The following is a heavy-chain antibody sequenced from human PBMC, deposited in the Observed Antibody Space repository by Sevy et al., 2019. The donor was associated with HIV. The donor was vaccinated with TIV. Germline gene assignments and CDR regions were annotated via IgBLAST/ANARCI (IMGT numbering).Heavy chain of an antibody. Sequence: GGSLRLSCAASGFTFSSYAMSWVRQAPGKGLEWVSAISGSGGSTYYADSVKGRFTISRDNSKNTLYLQMNSLRAEDTAVYYCANDGGLRLRRAFDYWGQGTLVTVSS. J-gene: IGHJ4*02. CDR3: ANDGGLRLRRAFDY. D-gene: IGHD5-12*01. CDR2: ISGSGGST. CDR1: GFTFSSYA. V-gene: IGHV3-23*01.